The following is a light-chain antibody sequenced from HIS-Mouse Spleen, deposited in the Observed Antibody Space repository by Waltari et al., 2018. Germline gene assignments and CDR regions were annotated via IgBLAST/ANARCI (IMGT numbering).Light chain of an antibody. J-gene: IGLJ2*01. CDR2: EGS. V-gene: IGLV2-23*03. Sequence: QSALTQPASVSGSPGQSITISCTGTSRYVGRYNLVSWYQQHPGKAPKLMIYEGSKRPSGVSNRFSGSKSGNTASLTISGLQAEDEADYYCCSYAGSSTFGVFGGGTKLTVL. CDR1: SRYVGRYNL. CDR3: CSYAGSSTFGV.